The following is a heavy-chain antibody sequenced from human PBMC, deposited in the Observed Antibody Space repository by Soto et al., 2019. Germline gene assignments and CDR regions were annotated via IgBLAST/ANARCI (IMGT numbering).Heavy chain of an antibody. J-gene: IGHJ3*02. CDR3: ARERGSGSYDAFDI. Sequence: GGSLRLSCAASGFTFSSYWMSWVRQAPGKGLEWVANIKQDGSEKYYVDSVKGRFTISRDNAKNSLYLQMNSLRAEDTAVYYCARERGSGSYDAFDILGQGTMVTVSS. CDR1: GFTFSSYW. D-gene: IGHD3-10*01. V-gene: IGHV3-7*03. CDR2: IKQDGSEK.